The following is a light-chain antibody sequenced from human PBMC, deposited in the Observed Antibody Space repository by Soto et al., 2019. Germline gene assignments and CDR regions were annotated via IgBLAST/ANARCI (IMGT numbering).Light chain of an antibody. J-gene: IGKJ1*01. CDR2: GAS. Sequence: IVLTQSPGTLSLSPGERGTLSWRASQSVSNNYLAWYQQKPCQAPGPLIYGASNRATGIPDRFSGSGSGTVFTLTISRLEPEDFAVYYCQQYGSPGTFGQGTKVDIK. CDR1: QSVSNNY. CDR3: QQYGSPGT. V-gene: IGKV3-20*01.